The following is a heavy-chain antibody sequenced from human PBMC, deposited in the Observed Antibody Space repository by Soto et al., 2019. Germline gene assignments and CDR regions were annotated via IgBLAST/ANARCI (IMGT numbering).Heavy chain of an antibody. Sequence: EVQLVESGGGLVKPGGSLRLSCAASGFTFSGHTINWVRQAPGKGLEWVSSVSSSSSYIYYADSVKGRFTVSRDNAEKPVYLQMDILRAEDTAIYYCARCRVCDGSGYAFFDSWGQGTLVTVSS. CDR2: VSSSSSYI. D-gene: IGHD3-10*01. V-gene: IGHV3-21*01. CDR1: GFTFSGHT. CDR3: ARCRVCDGSGYAFFDS. J-gene: IGHJ4*02.